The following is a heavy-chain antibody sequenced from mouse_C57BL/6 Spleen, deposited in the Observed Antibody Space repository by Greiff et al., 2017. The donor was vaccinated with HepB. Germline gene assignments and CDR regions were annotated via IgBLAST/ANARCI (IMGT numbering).Heavy chain of an antibody. V-gene: IGHV1-4*01. CDR3: ARIYDGYYGYFDV. D-gene: IGHD2-3*01. J-gene: IGHJ1*03. CDR2: INPSSGYT. CDR1: GYTFTSYT. Sequence: VQLQQSGAELARPGASVKMSCKASGYTFTSYTMHWVKQRPGQGLEWIGYINPSSGYTKYNQKVKDKATLTADKSSSTAYMQLSSLTSEDSAVYYCARIYDGYYGYFDVWGTGTTVTVSS.